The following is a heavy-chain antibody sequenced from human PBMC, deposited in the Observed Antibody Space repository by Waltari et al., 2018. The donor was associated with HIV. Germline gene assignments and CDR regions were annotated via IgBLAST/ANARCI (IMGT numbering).Heavy chain of an antibody. V-gene: IGHV3-23*01. J-gene: IGHJ6*02. CDR1: GFTFSNYG. CDR2: ISGSGGNT. D-gene: IGHD6-13*01. CDR3: VKEHQYSHTWYSYYGMDV. Sequence: EVQLLESGGGLVQTGGSLRLSCAASGFTFSNYGVNLVRKAPGKGLEWVSAISGSGGNTYYADSLKGRFTISRDNSKNTLYLQMNSLRAEDTAVYFCVKEHQYSHTWYSYYGMDVWGQGTTVTVSS.